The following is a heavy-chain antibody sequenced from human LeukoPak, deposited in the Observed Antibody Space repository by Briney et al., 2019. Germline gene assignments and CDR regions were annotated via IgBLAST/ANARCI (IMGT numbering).Heavy chain of an antibody. CDR2: IYPGDSDT. CDR3: ARRHEGYCSGGSCYWFDP. Sequence: GESLKISCKGSGYSFTSYWIGLVRQMPGKGLEWMGIIYPGDSDTRFRPSFQGQVTISADKSISTAYLQWSSLKASKTAMYYCARRHEGYCSGGSCYWFDPRGQGTLVTVSS. J-gene: IGHJ5*02. V-gene: IGHV5-51*01. CDR1: GYSFTSYW. D-gene: IGHD2-15*01.